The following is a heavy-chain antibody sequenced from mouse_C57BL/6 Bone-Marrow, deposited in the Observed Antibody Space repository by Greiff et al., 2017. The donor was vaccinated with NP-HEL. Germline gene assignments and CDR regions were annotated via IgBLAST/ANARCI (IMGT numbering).Heavy chain of an antibody. D-gene: IGHD3-2*02. J-gene: IGHJ4*01. Sequence: VQLQQSGPELVKPGASVKISCKASGYSFTGYYMNWVKQSPEKSLEWIGEINPSTGGTTYNQKFKAKATLTVDKSSSTAYMQLKSLTSEDSAVYYCAREGRQLRLRNYAMDYWGQGTSVTVSS. CDR1: GYSFTGYY. CDR2: INPSTGGT. V-gene: IGHV1-42*01. CDR3: AREGRQLRLRNYAMDY.